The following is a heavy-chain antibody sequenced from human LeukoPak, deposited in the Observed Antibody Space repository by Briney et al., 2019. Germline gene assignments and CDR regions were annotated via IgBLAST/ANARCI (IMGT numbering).Heavy chain of an antibody. V-gene: IGHV1-18*01. CDR2: ISVYNGNI. D-gene: IGHD2-8*01. J-gene: IGHJ4*02. CDR3: ARGTNTPVDY. Sequence: ASVKVSCKASGGTFSSYAISWVRQAPGQGLERMGWISVYNGNINYAQKFQGRVTMTTDTSTSTAYMDLRSLRSDDTAVYYCARGTNTPVDYWGQGTLVTVSS. CDR1: GGTFSSYA.